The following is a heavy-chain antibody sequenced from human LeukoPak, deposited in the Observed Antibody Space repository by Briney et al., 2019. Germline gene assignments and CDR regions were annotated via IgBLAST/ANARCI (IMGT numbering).Heavy chain of an antibody. D-gene: IGHD3-22*01. J-gene: IGHJ4*02. Sequence: PGGSLRLSCAVSGFTFSSYGMHWVRQAPGKGLERGAVISYDGNKEYYGASVRGRFTNHRDNSKKTMFVQTDSLRAEDTVVYYCAKDGYYYDSSGYYHLDYWGQGILVTVSS. CDR1: GFTFSSYG. CDR3: AKDGYYYDSSGYYHLDY. CDR2: ISYDGNKE. V-gene: IGHV3-30*18.